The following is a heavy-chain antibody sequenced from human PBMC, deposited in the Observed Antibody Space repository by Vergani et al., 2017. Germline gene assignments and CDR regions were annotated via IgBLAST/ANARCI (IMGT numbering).Heavy chain of an antibody. V-gene: IGHV1-18*04. Sequence: QAQLGQSDSELKKPGDSVTLSCKTSGYTFVNHPITWVRQAPGQGLEWMGWISPYNHKTLDSQKVEGRVTMTSDTSSSTVFLELRRLTSDDTAIYYCARSQMATNDFDLWGRGTLVTVSS. J-gene: IGHJ4*02. CDR2: ISPYNHKT. CDR3: ARSQMATNDFDL. CDR1: GYTFVNHP. D-gene: IGHD5-24*01.